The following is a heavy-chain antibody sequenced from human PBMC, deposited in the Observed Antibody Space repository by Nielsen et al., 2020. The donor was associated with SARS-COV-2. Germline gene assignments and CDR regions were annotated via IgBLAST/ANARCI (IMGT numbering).Heavy chain of an antibody. CDR1: GGSISSYY. CDR2: IYYSGST. J-gene: IGHJ4*02. D-gene: IGHD1-1*01. V-gene: IGHV4-59*08. Sequence: SETLSLTCAVYGGSISSYYWSWIRQPPGKGLEWIGYIYYSGSTNYNPSLKSRVTISVDTSKNQFSLKLSSVTAADTAVYYCAALGQTRFFDYWGQGTLVTVSS. CDR3: AALGQTRFFDY.